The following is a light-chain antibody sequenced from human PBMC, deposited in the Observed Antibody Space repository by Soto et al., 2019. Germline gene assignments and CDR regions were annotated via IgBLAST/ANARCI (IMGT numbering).Light chain of an antibody. J-gene: IGLJ1*01. V-gene: IGLV2-14*01. CDR1: NSDVGGYNY. Sequence: QSALTQPASVSGSPGQSITVSCTGTNSDVGGYNYVSWYQQHPGKAPKLMIYAVSNRPSGVSNRFSGSKSGNTASLTISGLQAEDEADYYCSSYTSTSTYVFGTGTKLTVL. CDR3: SSYTSTSTYV. CDR2: AVS.